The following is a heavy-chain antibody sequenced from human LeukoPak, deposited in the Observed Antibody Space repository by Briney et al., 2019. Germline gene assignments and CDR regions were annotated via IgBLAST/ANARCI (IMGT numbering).Heavy chain of an antibody. CDR3: ARFAAGGSYYYYMDV. D-gene: IGHD6-25*01. Sequence: GGSLRLSCAASGFTFSSYWMHWVRQVPGKGLVWVSRINSDGSNTRYADSVKGRFTISRDNAKNTLYLQMNSLRADDTAVYYCARFAAGGSYYYYMDVWGKGTTVTVSS. J-gene: IGHJ6*03. V-gene: IGHV3-74*01. CDR1: GFTFSSYW. CDR2: INSDGSNT.